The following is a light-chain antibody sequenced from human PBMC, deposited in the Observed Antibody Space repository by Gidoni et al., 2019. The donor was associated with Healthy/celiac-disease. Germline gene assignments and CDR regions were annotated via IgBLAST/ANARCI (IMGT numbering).Light chain of an antibody. CDR3: QQYYSLPWT. V-gene: IGKV4-1*01. Sequence: EIVMTQSPDSLAVSLGERATINCKSSQSVLYSSNNKNYLAWYQQKPGQPPKLLIYWASTRESGVPDRFSGSGSGTDFTLTISSLQAEDVAVYYCQQYYSLPWTFXXXTKVGVK. CDR2: WAS. J-gene: IGKJ1*01. CDR1: QSVLYSSNNKNY.